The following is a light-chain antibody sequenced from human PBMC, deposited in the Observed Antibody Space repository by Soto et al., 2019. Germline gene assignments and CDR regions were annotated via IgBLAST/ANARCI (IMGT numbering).Light chain of an antibody. CDR2: GAS. V-gene: IGKV3-20*01. CDR3: QQYGSSPQRT. Sequence: EIVLTQSPGILSLSPGERATLSCRASQSVSNDFLAWYQQKPGQAPRLLIYGASTRATDVPDRFSGSGSGADFTLSISRLEPEDFAVYYCQQYGSSPQRTFGQATKVDIK. J-gene: IGKJ1*01. CDR1: QSVSNDF.